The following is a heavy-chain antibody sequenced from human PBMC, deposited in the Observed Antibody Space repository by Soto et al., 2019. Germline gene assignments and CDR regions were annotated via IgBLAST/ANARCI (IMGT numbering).Heavy chain of an antibody. J-gene: IGHJ3*02. CDR2: IYPGDSDT. Sequence: GESLKISCKGSGYSFTSYWIGWVRQVPGKGLEWMGIIYPGDSDTRYSPSFQGQVTISADKSISTAYLQWSSLKASDTAMYYCARKTTVTIDAFDIWGQGTMVTVSS. D-gene: IGHD4-17*01. CDR1: GYSFTSYW. V-gene: IGHV5-51*01. CDR3: ARKTTVTIDAFDI.